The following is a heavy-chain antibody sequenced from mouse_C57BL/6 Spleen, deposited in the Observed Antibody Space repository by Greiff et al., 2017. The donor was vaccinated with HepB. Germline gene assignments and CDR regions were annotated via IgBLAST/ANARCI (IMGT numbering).Heavy chain of an antibody. D-gene: IGHD1-1*01. V-gene: IGHV5-15*04. Sequence: EVMLVESGGGLVQPGGSLKLSCAASGFTFSDYGMAWVRQAPRKGPEWVAFISNLAYSIYYADTVTGRFTISRENAKNTLYLEMSSLRSEDTAMYYCARHTDYYGSRGYFDVWGTGTTVTVSS. CDR1: GFTFSDYG. CDR3: ARHTDYYGSRGYFDV. CDR2: ISNLAYSI. J-gene: IGHJ1*03.